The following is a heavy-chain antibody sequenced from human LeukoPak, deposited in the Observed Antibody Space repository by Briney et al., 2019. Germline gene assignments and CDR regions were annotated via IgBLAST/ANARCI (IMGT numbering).Heavy chain of an antibody. CDR2: INPSNGAA. V-gene: IGHV1-2*02. J-gene: IGHJ6*03. CDR1: GFTFTDYY. Sequence: ASVKVSCKTSGFTFTDYYLHWVRQAPGQGPEWVGWINPSNGAASFAQKFQGRVAMTRDTSISTAYMELSRLRSDDTAVYYCARDGGYCSSTSCLGHMDVWGKGTTVTISS. D-gene: IGHD2-2*03. CDR3: ARDGGYCSSTSCLGHMDV.